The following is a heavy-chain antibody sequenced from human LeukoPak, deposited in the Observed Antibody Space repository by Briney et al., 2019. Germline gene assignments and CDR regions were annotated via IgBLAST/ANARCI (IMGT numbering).Heavy chain of an antibody. J-gene: IGHJ3*02. D-gene: IGHD3-22*01. CDR3: ARVSGYDSSYIDI. V-gene: IGHV1-18*01. CDR1: GYTFTSHG. CDR2: ISGQNGDT. Sequence: ASVKVSCKSSGYTFTSHGISWVRRAPGQGLEWMGWISGQNGDTTYAQKFAGRVTMTIDRSTSSAYMEMRSLRSDDTAVYHCARVSGYDSSYIDIWGPGTMVTVSS.